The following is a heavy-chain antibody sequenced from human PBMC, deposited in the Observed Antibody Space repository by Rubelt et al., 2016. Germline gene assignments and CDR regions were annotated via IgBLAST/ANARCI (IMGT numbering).Heavy chain of an antibody. J-gene: IGHJ4*02. CDR3: AHRLPEGGGLGSGWDQGTVDY. CDR2: IYWDDDR. V-gene: IGHV2-5*02. D-gene: IGHD6-19*01. CDR1: GFSLSTRGVG. Sequence: QITLKESGPTLVKPTQTLTLTCTFSGFSLSTRGVGVGWIRQPPRRTLEWLAFIYWDDDRRYSPSLKSRLTITKATSKNQLFLKIINMDPVETATDDCAHRLPEGGGLGSGWDQGTVDYWGQGTLGTVSS.